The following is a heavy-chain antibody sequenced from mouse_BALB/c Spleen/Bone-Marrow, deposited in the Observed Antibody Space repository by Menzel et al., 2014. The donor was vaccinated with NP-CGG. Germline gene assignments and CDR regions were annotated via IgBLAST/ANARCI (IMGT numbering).Heavy chain of an antibody. CDR1: GFSLTGYG. CDR3: ARDSFLITRALDY. CDR2: IWGDGSP. D-gene: IGHD2-4*01. Sequence: QVQLQQPGPGLAAPSQSLSITCTVSGFSLTGYGVSWVRQPPGKGLEWMGMIWGDGSPAYNSALKSRLRISKDNSKSQCFLKGNSLQTEDTAMYCCARDSFLITRALDYWGQGTSVTVSS. V-gene: IGHV2-6-7*01. J-gene: IGHJ4*01.